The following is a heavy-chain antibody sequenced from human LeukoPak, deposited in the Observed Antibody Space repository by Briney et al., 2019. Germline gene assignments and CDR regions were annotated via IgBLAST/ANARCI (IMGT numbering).Heavy chain of an antibody. Sequence: GGSRRLACAASGFTLSSYWMSWVRQAPGKGLEWVSYISSSGSTIYYADSVKGRFTISRDNAKNSLYLQMNSLRAEDTAVYYCAELGITMIGGVWGKGTTVTISS. CDR2: ISSSGSTI. J-gene: IGHJ6*04. D-gene: IGHD3-10*02. V-gene: IGHV3-48*03. CDR3: AELGITMIGGV. CDR1: GFTLSSYW.